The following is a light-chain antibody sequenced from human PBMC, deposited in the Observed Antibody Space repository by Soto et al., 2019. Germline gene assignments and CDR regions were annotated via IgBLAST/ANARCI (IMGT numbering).Light chain of an antibody. CDR1: QTISTF. Sequence: DIQMTQSPSSLSASVGVRVTITCRASQTISTFLNWYQHKPGKAPKVLIFGASCWQSGVPSRFSGSGSGTDFTLTISSLQPEDFATYYCQQNYSAPITFGEGTKVEIK. CDR2: GAS. V-gene: IGKV1-39*01. J-gene: IGKJ4*01. CDR3: QQNYSAPIT.